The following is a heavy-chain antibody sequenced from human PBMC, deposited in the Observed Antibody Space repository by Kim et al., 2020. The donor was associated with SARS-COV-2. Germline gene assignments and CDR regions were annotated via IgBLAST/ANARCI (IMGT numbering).Heavy chain of an antibody. CDR2: IYYSGST. Sequence: SETLSLTCTVSGGSISSSSYYWGWIRQPPGKGLEWIGSIYYSGSTYYNPSLKSRVTISVDTSKNQFSLKLSSVTAADTAVYYCARQGSTAYSSSINWFDPWGQGTLVTVSS. V-gene: IGHV4-39*01. D-gene: IGHD6-13*01. CDR1: GGSISSSSYY. J-gene: IGHJ5*02. CDR3: ARQGSTAYSSSINWFDP.